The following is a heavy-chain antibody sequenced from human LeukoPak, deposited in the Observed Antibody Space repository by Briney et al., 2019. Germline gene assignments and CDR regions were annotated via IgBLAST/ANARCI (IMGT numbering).Heavy chain of an antibody. J-gene: IGHJ1*01. CDR2: ISGGGSNS. CDR3: AKGVSTVILQRGYFQH. D-gene: IGHD2/OR15-2a*01. Sequence: PGGSLRLSCAASGFIFSNYALSWVRQAPGKGLEWVSVISGGGSNSYYADSVKGRFTISRDNSENTLYLQMNSLRAEDTAVYYCAKGVSTVILQRGYFQHWGQGTLVTVSS. V-gene: IGHV3-23*01. CDR1: GFIFSNYA.